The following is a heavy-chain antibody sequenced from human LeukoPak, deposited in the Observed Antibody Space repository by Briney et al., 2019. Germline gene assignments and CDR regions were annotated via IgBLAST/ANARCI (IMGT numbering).Heavy chain of an antibody. D-gene: IGHD1-26*01. CDR1: GGSISSGNYY. Sequence: PSETLSLTCTVSGGSISSGNYYWNWIRQPPGKGLEWIGSIYYSGSTYYNPSLKSRVTVSVDTSKNQISLKLSSVTATDTAVYYCARSGTYYRTFDFWGQGTLVTVS. CDR2: IYYSGST. J-gene: IGHJ4*02. V-gene: IGHV4-39*01. CDR3: ARSGTYYRTFDF.